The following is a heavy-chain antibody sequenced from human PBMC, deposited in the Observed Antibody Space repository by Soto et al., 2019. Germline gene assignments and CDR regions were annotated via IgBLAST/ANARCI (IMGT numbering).Heavy chain of an antibody. Sequence: SETLSLTCSVSGDSISNLDYFWAWIRQPPGQALEYIGYIYKSATTYYNPSFESRVAISVDTSKSQFSLNVTSVTAADTAVYFCARGRYCLTGRCFPNWFDSWGQGALVTVS. CDR3: ARGRYCLTGRCFPNWFDS. V-gene: IGHV4-30-4*01. CDR1: GDSISNLDYF. J-gene: IGHJ5*01. CDR2: IYKSATT. D-gene: IGHD7-27*01.